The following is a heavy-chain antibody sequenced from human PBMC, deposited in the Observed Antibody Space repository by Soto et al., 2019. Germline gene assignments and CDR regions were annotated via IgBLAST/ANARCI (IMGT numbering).Heavy chain of an antibody. CDR2: IYYSGST. J-gene: IGHJ4*02. D-gene: IGHD5-12*01. V-gene: IGHV4-59*01. CDR1: GGSISSYY. CDR3: ARVSRPWLPFDY. Sequence: LSLTCTVSGGSISSYYWSWIRQPPGKGLEWIGYIYYSGSTNYNPSLKSRVTISVDTSKNQFSLKLSSVTAADTAVYYCARVSRPWLPFDYWGQGTLVTVSS.